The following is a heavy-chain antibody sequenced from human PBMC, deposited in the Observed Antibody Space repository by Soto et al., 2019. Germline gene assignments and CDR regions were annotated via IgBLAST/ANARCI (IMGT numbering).Heavy chain of an antibody. CDR1: GGSISSSNW. J-gene: IGHJ4*02. D-gene: IGHD3-22*01. CDR3: ARDPQGEYYYDSSGYLTAGDY. CDR2: IYHSGST. V-gene: IGHV4-4*02. Sequence: QVQLQESGPGLVKPSGTLSLTCAVSGGSISSSNWWSWVRQPPGKGLEWIGEIYHSGSTNYNPSLKSRVTISVDKSKNQFSLKLSSVTAADTAVYYCARDPQGEYYYDSSGYLTAGDYWGQGTLVTVSS.